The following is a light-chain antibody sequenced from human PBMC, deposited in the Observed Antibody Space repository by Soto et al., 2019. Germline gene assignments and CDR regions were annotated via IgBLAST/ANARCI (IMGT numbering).Light chain of an antibody. CDR3: SSSASSSILV. J-gene: IGLJ1*01. V-gene: IGLV2-14*01. CDR1: SSDVGGYKY. CDR2: MVS. Sequence: QSVLTQPASVSGSPGQSITISCTGTSSDVGGYKYVSWYQQHPGKAPKLMIYMVSNRPSGVSNRFSGSKSGNTASLTISGLQAEDEADYYCSSSASSSILVFGSGTKLTVL.